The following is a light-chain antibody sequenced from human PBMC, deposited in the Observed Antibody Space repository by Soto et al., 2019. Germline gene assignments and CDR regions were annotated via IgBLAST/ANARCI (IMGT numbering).Light chain of an antibody. J-gene: IGKJ2*01. V-gene: IGKV1-39*01. CDR3: QQSFSAPLS. Sequence: DIQMPQSPSALSEYVGDRITITCRASQSIGSYLNLYQRKPGRATNLLIYAAYSLQSGVPSRFSGSGSGTDFTLTISGLRPEEFATYYCQQSFSAPLSFGQGTKLEIK. CDR1: QSIGSY. CDR2: AAY.